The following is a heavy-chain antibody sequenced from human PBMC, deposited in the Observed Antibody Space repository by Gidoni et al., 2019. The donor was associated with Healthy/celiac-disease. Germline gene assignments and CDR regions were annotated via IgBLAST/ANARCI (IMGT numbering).Heavy chain of an antibody. CDR2: IWYDGSNK. CDR1: GFTFSSYG. Sequence: QVQLVESGGGVVQPGRSLRIPCAASGFTFSSYGMHWVRQAPGKGLEWVAVIWYDGSNKYYADSVKGRFTISRDNSKNTLYLQMNSLRAEDTAVYYCAREREAAGDYWGQGTLVTVSS. V-gene: IGHV3-33*01. CDR3: AREREAAGDY. D-gene: IGHD6-13*01. J-gene: IGHJ4*02.